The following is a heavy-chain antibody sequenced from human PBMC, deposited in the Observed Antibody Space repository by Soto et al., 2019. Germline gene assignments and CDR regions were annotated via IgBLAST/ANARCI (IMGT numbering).Heavy chain of an antibody. CDR3: TSAPRYYDILTRYYNPYYYYCIDV. CDR2: ISYDGSNK. Sequence: QVQLVESGGGVVQPGRSLRLSCAASGFTFSSYAMHWVRQAPGKGLERVAVISYDGSNKYYADSVKGRFTICRDDSKITLYLQRSSLRAEDSAVYYCTSAPRYYDILTRYYNPYYYYCIDVCGPGTTFTVSS. CDR1: GFTFSSYA. J-gene: IGHJ6*02. V-gene: IGHV3-30-3*01. D-gene: IGHD3-9*01.